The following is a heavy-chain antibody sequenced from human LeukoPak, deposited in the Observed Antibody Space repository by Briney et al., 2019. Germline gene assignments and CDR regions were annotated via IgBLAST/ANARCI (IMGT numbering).Heavy chain of an antibody. V-gene: IGHV1-24*01. J-gene: IGHJ5*02. Sequence: GASVKVSCKVSGYTLTELSMHWVRQAPGKGLEWMGGFDPEDGETIYAQKFQGRVTMTEDTSTDTAYMELSSLRSEDTAVYYCATADTVTRQYNWFDPWGQGTLVTVSS. CDR2: FDPEDGET. CDR3: ATADTVTRQYNWFDP. CDR1: GYTLTELS. D-gene: IGHD4-17*01.